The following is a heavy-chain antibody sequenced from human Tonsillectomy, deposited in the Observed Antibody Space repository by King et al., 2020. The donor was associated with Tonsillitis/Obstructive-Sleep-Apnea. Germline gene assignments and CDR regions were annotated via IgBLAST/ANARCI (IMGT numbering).Heavy chain of an antibody. J-gene: IGHJ6*03. V-gene: IGHV4-59*01. Sequence: VQLQESGPGLVKPSETLSLTCTVSGGSISNYFWSWIRQPPGKGLEWIGYIYYSGSTNYNPSLKSRVTISVDTSKNHFSLKLTAVTAADTAVYYCARAHCRYCSSTSCMVMDVWGKGTTVTVSS. CDR3: ARAHCRYCSSTSCMVMDV. CDR2: IYYSGST. D-gene: IGHD2-2*01. CDR1: GGSISNYF.